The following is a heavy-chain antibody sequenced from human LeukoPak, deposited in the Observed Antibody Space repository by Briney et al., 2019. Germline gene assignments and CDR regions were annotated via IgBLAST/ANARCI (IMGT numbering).Heavy chain of an antibody. CDR2: IGTVSFHR. CDR1: GFTFSTHG. D-gene: IGHD1-7*01. J-gene: IGHJ5*02. CDR3: VRDANPASGELIDDNWFDP. V-gene: IGHV3-21*01. Sequence: GGSLRLSCAASGFTFSTHGMNWVRQAPGKGLEWVSSIGTVSFHRYYTDSVKGRFTISRDNAKNSLFLQMDSLRVEDTAIYYCVRDANPASGELIDDNWFDPWGQGTLVTVSS.